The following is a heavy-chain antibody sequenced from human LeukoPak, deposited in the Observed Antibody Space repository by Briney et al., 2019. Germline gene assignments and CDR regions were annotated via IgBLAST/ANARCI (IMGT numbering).Heavy chain of an antibody. Sequence: GGSLRLSCAASGFTFSLYAMSWVRQAPGKGLEWVSSVSGSVRPGGSGPYYADSVKGRFTTSRDNSKSTLYLQMTLPRGEDPAFYYCVKLEPHSSSWFHGAFEIWGQGTMVTVSS. CDR3: VKLEPHSSSWFHGAFEI. CDR1: GFTFSLYA. D-gene: IGHD6-13*01. J-gene: IGHJ3*02. CDR2: VSGSVRPGGSGP. V-gene: IGHV3-23*01.